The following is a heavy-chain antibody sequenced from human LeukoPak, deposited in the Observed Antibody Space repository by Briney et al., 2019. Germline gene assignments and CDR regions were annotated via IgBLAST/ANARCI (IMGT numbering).Heavy chain of an antibody. Sequence: SETLSLTCTVSGGSISSYYWSWIRRPPGKGLEWIGYIYYSGSTNYNPSLKSRVTISVDTSKNQFSLKLNSVTAADTAVFYCARGGSGYSLDYWGQGTLVTVSS. J-gene: IGHJ4*02. D-gene: IGHD3-22*01. CDR3: ARGGSGYSLDY. CDR2: IYYSGST. V-gene: IGHV4-59*08. CDR1: GGSISSYY.